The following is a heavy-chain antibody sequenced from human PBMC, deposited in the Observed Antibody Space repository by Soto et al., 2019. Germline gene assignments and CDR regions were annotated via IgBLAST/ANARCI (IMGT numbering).Heavy chain of an antibody. J-gene: IGHJ5*02. V-gene: IGHV4-4*02. CDR1: GGSIRSNNR. Sequence: SETLSLTCAVSGGSIRSNNRWSWVRQPPGKGLEWIGYIYHSGSTYYNPSLKSRVTISVDRSKNQFSLKLSSVTAADTAVYYCARVPDRWGQGTLVTVSS. CDR2: IYHSGST. CDR3: ARVPDR. D-gene: IGHD2-2*01.